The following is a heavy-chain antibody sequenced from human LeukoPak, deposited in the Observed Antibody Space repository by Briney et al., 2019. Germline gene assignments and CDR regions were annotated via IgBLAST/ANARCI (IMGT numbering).Heavy chain of an antibody. J-gene: IGHJ5*02. D-gene: IGHD2-21*02. Sequence: PSETLSLTCAVSGGSISNSNWWSWVRQPPGKGLEWIGEIYHSGSTNYNPSLKSRVTISVDKSKNQFSLKLSPVTAADTAVYYRAVYCGGDCYSGVNNWFDPWGQGTLVTVSS. CDR1: GGSISNSNW. CDR3: AVYCGGDCYSGVNNWFDP. CDR2: IYHSGST. V-gene: IGHV4-4*02.